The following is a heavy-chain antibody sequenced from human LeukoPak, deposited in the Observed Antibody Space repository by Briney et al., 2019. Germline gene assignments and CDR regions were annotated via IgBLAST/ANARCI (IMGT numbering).Heavy chain of an antibody. V-gene: IGHV1-2*02. CDR3: AREQCSSTSCFPLFDY. Sequence: ASVKVSCKASGYTFTGYYMHWVRQAPGQGLEWMGWINPNSGGTNYAQKFQGRVTMTRDTSISTAYMELSRLRSDDTAVYYCAREQCSSTSCFPLFDYWGRGTLVTVSS. D-gene: IGHD2-2*01. CDR2: INPNSGGT. CDR1: GYTFTGYY. J-gene: IGHJ4*02.